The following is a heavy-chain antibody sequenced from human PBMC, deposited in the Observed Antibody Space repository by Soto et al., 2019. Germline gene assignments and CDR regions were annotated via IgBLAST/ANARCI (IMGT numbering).Heavy chain of an antibody. CDR3: ARDHAVAGTPYYYYGMDV. Sequence: SQTLSLTCAISGDSVSSNSAAWNWIRQSPSRGLEWLGRTYYRSKWYNGYAVSVKSRITINPDTSKNQFSLQLNSVTPEDTAVFYCARDHAVAGTPYYYYGMDVWGQGTTVTVSS. J-gene: IGHJ6*02. V-gene: IGHV6-1*01. D-gene: IGHD6-19*01. CDR2: TYYRSKWYN. CDR1: GDSVSSNSAA.